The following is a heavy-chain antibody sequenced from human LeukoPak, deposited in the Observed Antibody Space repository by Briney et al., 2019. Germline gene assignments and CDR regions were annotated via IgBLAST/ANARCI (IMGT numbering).Heavy chain of an antibody. J-gene: IGHJ4*02. Sequence: GGSLRLSCAASGFTFSRYSLNWVRQAPGKGLEWVSSISSGSSYMYYSDSVKGRFTISRDNSKNTLYLQMNSLRAEDTAVYYCASRAGAYSHPYDYWGQGTLVTVSS. CDR3: ASRAGAYSHPYDY. CDR1: GFTFSRYS. V-gene: IGHV3-21*04. D-gene: IGHD4/OR15-4a*01. CDR2: ISSGSSYM.